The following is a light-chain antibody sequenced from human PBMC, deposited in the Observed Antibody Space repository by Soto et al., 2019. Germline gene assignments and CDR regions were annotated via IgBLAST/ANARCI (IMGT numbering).Light chain of an antibody. Sequence: EIVMTQSPATLSVSQGERATLSCRASESVSSNLAWYQQKPGQAPSLLIYGASTRATGIPARFSGSGSGTVFTLTISSLQSEDFAVYYCQQYNKWPLTFGGGTKVEIK. V-gene: IGKV3-15*01. CDR1: ESVSSN. CDR3: QQYNKWPLT. CDR2: GAS. J-gene: IGKJ4*01.